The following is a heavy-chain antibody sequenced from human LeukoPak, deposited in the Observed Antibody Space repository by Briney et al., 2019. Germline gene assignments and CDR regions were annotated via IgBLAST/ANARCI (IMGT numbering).Heavy chain of an antibody. Sequence: GGSLRLSCSASGFTFSSYAMHWVRQAPGKGLEYVSAISSNGGSTYYADSVKGRFTISRENSKNTLYLQMSSLRAEDTAVYYCVKDWDTVTFDYWGQGTLVTVSS. CDR1: GFTFSSYA. CDR2: ISSNGGST. V-gene: IGHV3-64D*06. D-gene: IGHD4-17*01. CDR3: VKDWDTVTFDY. J-gene: IGHJ4*02.